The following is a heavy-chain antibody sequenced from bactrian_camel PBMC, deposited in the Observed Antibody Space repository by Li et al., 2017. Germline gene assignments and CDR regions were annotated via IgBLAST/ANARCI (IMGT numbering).Heavy chain of an antibody. V-gene: IGHV3S28*01. J-gene: IGHJ7*01. D-gene: IGHD6*01. CDR2: ISTGGSTT. Sequence: QLVESGGGLVQPGGSLRLACVAFGDTYSSYYMGWFRQAPGKGLKWVSSISTGGSTTHYEDSVKGRFIISRDNTQNTGYLQMNNLKPEDTAMYYCTAPSYGYAWYYAMDYWGKGTQVPVS. CDR1: GDTYSSYY.